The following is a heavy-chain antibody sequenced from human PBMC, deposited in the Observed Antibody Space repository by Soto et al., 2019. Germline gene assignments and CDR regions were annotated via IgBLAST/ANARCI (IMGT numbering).Heavy chain of an antibody. CDR3: ARDRAVALIDY. J-gene: IGHJ4*02. V-gene: IGHV1-18*01. CDR2: ISAYNGNT. CDR1: GYTFTSYG. D-gene: IGHD6-19*01. Sequence: QVQLVQSGAEVKKPGASVKVSCKASGYTFTSYGISWVRQAPGQGLEWMGWISAYNGNTKYAQKLQGRVTMTTDTATSTAYKELRSLRSEDTAVYYCARDRAVALIDYWGQGTLVTVSS.